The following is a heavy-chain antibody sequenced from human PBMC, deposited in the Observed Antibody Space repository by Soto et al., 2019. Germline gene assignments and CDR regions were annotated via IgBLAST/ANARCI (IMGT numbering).Heavy chain of an antibody. J-gene: IGHJ4*02. D-gene: IGHD1-1*01. CDR3: ARRAETNGWNGFGADKYYFDF. V-gene: IGHV1-8*01. CDR1: VYPLARYD. Sequence: ASWGFSCKASVYPLARYDIYCVRPAPRQGLEGMGWMNPKTGNSGYAQEFEGRSTMTSDKSINTAHMELSSLRSEDTAVYYCARRAETNGWNGFGADKYYFDFWGQGTLVTFSS. CDR2: MNPKTGNS.